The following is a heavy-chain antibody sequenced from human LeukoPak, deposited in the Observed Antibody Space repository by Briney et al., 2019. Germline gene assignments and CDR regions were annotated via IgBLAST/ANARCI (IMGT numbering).Heavy chain of an antibody. V-gene: IGHV3-7*01. CDR3: ARGTLYYYDSSGYDY. D-gene: IGHD3-22*01. CDR1: GFTFSSYW. CDR2: IKQDGSEK. Sequence: PGGSLRLSCAASGFTFSSYWMSWVRQAPGKGLELVANIKQDGSEKYYVDSVKGRFTISRDNAKNSLYLQMNSLRAEDTAVYYCARGTLYYYDSSGYDYWGQGTLVTVSS. J-gene: IGHJ4*02.